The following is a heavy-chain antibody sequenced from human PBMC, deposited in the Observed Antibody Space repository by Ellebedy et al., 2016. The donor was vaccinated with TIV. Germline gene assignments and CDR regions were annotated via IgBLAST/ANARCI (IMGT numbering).Heavy chain of an antibody. Sequence: GESLKISXAASGFTFSSYAMSWVRQAPGKGLEWVSGISGSGGNTYYADSVEGQFTISRDNSKSTLFLQMNSLRAEDTALYYCAKQPLNLAAVNWYFDLWGRGTLVTVSS. CDR3: AKQPLNLAAVNWYFDL. V-gene: IGHV3-23*01. CDR1: GFTFSSYA. CDR2: ISGSGGNT. J-gene: IGHJ2*01. D-gene: IGHD6-13*01.